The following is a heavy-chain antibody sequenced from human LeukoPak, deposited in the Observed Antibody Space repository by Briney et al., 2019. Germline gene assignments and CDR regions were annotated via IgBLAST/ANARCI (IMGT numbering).Heavy chain of an antibody. CDR1: GGTFSSYT. D-gene: IGHD2-2*01. J-gene: IGHJ4*02. CDR3: ASSLGEHCSSTSCYGGYVDY. V-gene: IGHV1-69*02. CDR2: IIPILGIA. Sequence: GASVKVSCKASGGTFSSYTISWVRQAPGQGLEWMGRIIPILGIANYAQKFQGRVTITADKSTSTAYMELSSLRSGDTAVYYCASSLGEHCSSTSCYGGYVDYWGQRTLVTVSS.